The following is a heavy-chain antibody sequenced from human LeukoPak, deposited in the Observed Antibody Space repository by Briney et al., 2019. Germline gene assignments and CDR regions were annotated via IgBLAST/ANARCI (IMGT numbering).Heavy chain of an antibody. J-gene: IGHJ4*02. D-gene: IGHD6-13*01. Sequence: ASVTVSCKASGGTFSSYAISWVRQAPGQGLEWMGGIIPIFGTANYAQKFQGRVTITADESTSTAYMKLSSLRSEDTAVYYCARDRGSSWYLGPSSSTPYFDYWGQGTLVTVSS. CDR2: IIPIFGTA. CDR3: ARDRGSSWYLGPSSSTPYFDY. CDR1: GGTFSSYA. V-gene: IGHV1-69*13.